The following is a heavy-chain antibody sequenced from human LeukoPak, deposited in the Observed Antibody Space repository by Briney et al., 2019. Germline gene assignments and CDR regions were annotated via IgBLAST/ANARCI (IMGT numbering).Heavy chain of an antibody. CDR2: IYPGDSDT. V-gene: IGHV5-51*01. Sequence: GESLKISCKGSGYSFTSYWIGWVRQMPGKGLEWMGIIYPGDSDTRYSPSFQGQVTISADKSISTAYLQWSSLKASDTAMHYCARIVVPAAIHDAFDIWGQGTMVTVSS. CDR3: ARIVVPAAIHDAFDI. CDR1: GYSFTSYW. J-gene: IGHJ3*02. D-gene: IGHD2-2*02.